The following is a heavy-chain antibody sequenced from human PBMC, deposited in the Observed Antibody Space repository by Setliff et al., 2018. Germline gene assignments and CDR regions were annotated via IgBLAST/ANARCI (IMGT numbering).Heavy chain of an antibody. Sequence: SVKVSCKASGGTFSNYAISWVRQAPGQGLEWMGGIIPFFGTVDYTQKFQGRVTITTDESTSTAYMELDSLRSEDTAVYYCARSPAVLGIVYLDPWGQGTLVTVSS. V-gene: IGHV1-69*05. D-gene: IGHD2-15*01. CDR3: ARSPAVLGIVYLDP. CDR2: IIPFFGTV. J-gene: IGHJ5*02. CDR1: GGTFSNYA.